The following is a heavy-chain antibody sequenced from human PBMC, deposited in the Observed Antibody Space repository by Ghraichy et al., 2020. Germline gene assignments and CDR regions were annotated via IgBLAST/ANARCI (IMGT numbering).Heavy chain of an antibody. CDR2: IYYSGST. V-gene: IGHV4-39*01. D-gene: IGHD3-22*01. CDR3: ALTGNYYDSSGTEYYFDY. J-gene: IGHJ4*02. CDR1: GGSISSSSYY. Sequence: SETLSLTCTVSGGSISSSSYYWGWIRQPPGKGLEWIGSIYYSGSTYYNPSLKSRVTISVDTSKNQFSLKLSSVTAADTAVYYCALTGNYYDSSGTEYYFDYWGQGTLVTVSS.